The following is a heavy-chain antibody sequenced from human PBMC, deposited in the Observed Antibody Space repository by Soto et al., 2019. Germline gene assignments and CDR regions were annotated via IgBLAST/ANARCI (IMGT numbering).Heavy chain of an antibody. CDR2: INHSGST. CDR1: GGSFSGYY. CDR3: ARGLGRSYRARGGERLDY. J-gene: IGHJ4*02. Sequence: SETLSLTCAVYGGSFSGYYWSWIRQPPGKGLEWIGEINHSGSTNYNPSLKSRVSISVDTSKNQFSLKLSSVTAADTAVYYCARGLGRSYRARGGERLDYWGQGTLVTVSS. V-gene: IGHV4-34*01. D-gene: IGHD3-16*02.